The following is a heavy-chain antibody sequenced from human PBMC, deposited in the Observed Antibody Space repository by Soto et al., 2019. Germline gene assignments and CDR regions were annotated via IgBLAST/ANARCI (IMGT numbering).Heavy chain of an antibody. V-gene: IGHV4-4*02. J-gene: IGHJ4*02. CDR3: ATGNVDSMLES. CDR2: IYHGGGT. CDR1: GGSISSRDW. Sequence: SETLSLTCSVSGGSISSRDWWTWFRQAPGEGLEWIGKIYHGGGTNFSPSLRGRVNISIDKSRKFFSLTLNSVTAADTAIYFCATGNVDSMLESWGRRTLVTVSS. D-gene: IGHD3-3*01.